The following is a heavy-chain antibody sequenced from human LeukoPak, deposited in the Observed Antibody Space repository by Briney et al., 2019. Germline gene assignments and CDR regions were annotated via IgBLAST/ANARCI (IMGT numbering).Heavy chain of an antibody. Sequence: TSETLSLTCTVSGGYISSYYWSWIRQPPGEGLEWIGYVYYTGSTNYNPSLKSRVTISVDTSKNQFSLKLSSVTAADTAVYYCARGPQLSYWGQGTLVTVSS. CDR3: ARGPQLSY. V-gene: IGHV4-59*12. CDR1: GGYISSYY. CDR2: VYYTGST. J-gene: IGHJ4*02. D-gene: IGHD1-1*01.